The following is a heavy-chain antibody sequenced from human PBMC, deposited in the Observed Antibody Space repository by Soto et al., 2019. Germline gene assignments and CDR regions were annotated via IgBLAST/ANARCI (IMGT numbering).Heavy chain of an antibody. CDR1: GFTFSDYY. J-gene: IGHJ3*02. V-gene: IGHV3-11*01. Sequence: QVQLVESGGGLVKPGGSLRLSCAASGFTFSDYYISWIRQAPGKGLEWVSYISGSGSNIYYADSVKGRFTISRDNAKNSLFLQMNSLRAEDTAVYYCARRTLGGDSFDIWGQGTMVTVSS. D-gene: IGHD3-16*01. CDR2: ISGSGSNI. CDR3: ARRTLGGDSFDI.